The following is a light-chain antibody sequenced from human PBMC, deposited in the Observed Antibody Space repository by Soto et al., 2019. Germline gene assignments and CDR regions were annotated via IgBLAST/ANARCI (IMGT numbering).Light chain of an antibody. CDR3: QQRSNWPFT. CDR1: QSVSGN. CDR2: DAS. J-gene: IGKJ5*01. Sequence: EIVMPQSPVTLSVSPGASGTLSGRASQSVSGNLAWYQQKPGQAPRLLIYDASNRATGIPARFSGSGSGTDFTLTISSLEAEDFAVYYCQQRSNWPFTFGQGTRLEIK. V-gene: IGKV3-11*01.